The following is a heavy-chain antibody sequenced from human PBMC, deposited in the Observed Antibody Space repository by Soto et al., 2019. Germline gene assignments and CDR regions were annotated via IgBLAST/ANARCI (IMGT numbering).Heavy chain of an antibody. CDR1: GFTFSSYS. CDR2: ISSSSSYI. J-gene: IGHJ3*02. CDR3: ARGELLTGYYFDAFDI. D-gene: IGHD3-9*01. Sequence: GGSLRLSCAASGFTFSSYSMNWVRQAPGKGLEWVSSISSSSSYIYYADSVKGRFTISRDNAKNSLYLQMNSLRAEDTAVYYCARGELLTGYYFDAFDIWGQGTMVTVSS. V-gene: IGHV3-21*01.